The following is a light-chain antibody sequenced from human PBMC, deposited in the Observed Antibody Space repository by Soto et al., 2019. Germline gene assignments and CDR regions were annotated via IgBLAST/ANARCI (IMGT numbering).Light chain of an antibody. V-gene: IGLV2-14*01. Sequence: QSALTQPASVSGSPGQSITISCTGTSSDVGGYHYVSWYQQYPGKAPKVMIYDVSNRPSGVSNRFSGSKSGTTASLTISGLQAEDEADYYCRSYTSSITYVFGTGTKVTVL. J-gene: IGLJ1*01. CDR2: DVS. CDR1: SSDVGGYHY. CDR3: RSYTSSITYV.